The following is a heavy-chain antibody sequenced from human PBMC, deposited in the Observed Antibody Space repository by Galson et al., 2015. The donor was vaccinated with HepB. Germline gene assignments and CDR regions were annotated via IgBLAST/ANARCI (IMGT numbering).Heavy chain of an antibody. CDR3: ARDMGSGYGNDY. D-gene: IGHD5-12*01. V-gene: IGHV1-24*01. Sequence: SVKVSCKVSGYTLTELSMHWVRQAPGKELEWMRGFDPEDGETIYAQKFQGRVTMTEDTSTDTAYMELSSLRSEDTAVYYCARDMGSGYGNDYWGQGTLVTVSS. J-gene: IGHJ4*02. CDR1: GYTLTELS. CDR2: FDPEDGET.